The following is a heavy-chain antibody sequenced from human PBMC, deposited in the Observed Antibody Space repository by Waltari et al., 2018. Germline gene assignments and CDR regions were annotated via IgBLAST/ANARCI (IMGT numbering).Heavy chain of an antibody. CDR3: ARGRKGYSSTPRKGYYYYGMDV. D-gene: IGHD6-13*01. V-gene: IGHV1-8*03. CDR2: MNPNSGNT. CDR1: GYTFTSYD. J-gene: IGHJ6*02. Sequence: QVQLVQSGAEVKKPGASVKVSCKASGYTFTSYDINWVRQATGQGLEWMGWMNPNSGNTGYAQKFQGRVTITRNTSISTAYMELSSLRSEDTAVYYCARGRKGYSSTPRKGYYYYGMDVWGQGTTVTVSS.